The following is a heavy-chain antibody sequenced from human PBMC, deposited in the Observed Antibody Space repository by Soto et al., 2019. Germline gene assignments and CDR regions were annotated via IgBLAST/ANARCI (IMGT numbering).Heavy chain of an antibody. Sequence: PSETLSLTCTVSGGSIGSSSYYWGWIRQPPGKGLEWIGSIYYSASTYYNPSLKSRVTMSVDTSKNQFSLNLSSVTAADTAVYYCARPLSSGYFSPAGHWGRGTLVTVSS. CDR1: GGSIGSSSYY. V-gene: IGHV4-39*01. J-gene: IGHJ4*02. CDR2: IYYSAST. CDR3: ARPLSSGYFSPAGH. D-gene: IGHD3-22*01.